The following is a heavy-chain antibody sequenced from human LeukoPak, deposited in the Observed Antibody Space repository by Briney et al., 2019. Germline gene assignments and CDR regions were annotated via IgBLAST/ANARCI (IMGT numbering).Heavy chain of an antibody. CDR2: IYPGDSDT. J-gene: IGHJ4*02. V-gene: IGHV5-51*01. D-gene: IGHD3-10*01. CDR1: GYSFTSYW. CDR3: ARVSQSYYYGSGSWYFDY. Sequence: HGESLKISCKGSGYSFTSYWIGWVRQMPGKGLEWMGIIYPGDSDTRYSPSFQGQVTISADKSISTAYLQWSSLKASDTAMYYCARVSQSYYYGSGSWYFDYRGQGTLVTVSS.